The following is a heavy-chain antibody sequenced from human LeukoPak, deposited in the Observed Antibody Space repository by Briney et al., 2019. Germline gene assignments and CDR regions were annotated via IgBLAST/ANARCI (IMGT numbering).Heavy chain of an antibody. CDR3: AKDRLGRPSFFHY. Sequence: GGSLRLSCAASGFTFSNYGMRWVRQAPGKGLEWVSGISGSGGSTYYADSVKGRFTSSRDNSKNTLYLQITSLRAEDTAVYFCAKDRLGRPSFFHYWGQGPLVTVSS. CDR2: ISGSGGST. D-gene: IGHD3-16*01. V-gene: IGHV3-23*01. CDR1: GFTFSNYG. J-gene: IGHJ4*02.